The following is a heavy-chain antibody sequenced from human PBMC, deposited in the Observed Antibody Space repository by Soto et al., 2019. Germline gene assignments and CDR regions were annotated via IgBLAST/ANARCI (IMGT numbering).Heavy chain of an antibody. D-gene: IGHD2-2*02. CDR2: TSYDGRNA. Sequence: LRLSCAASGFVFIGYAMHLARQAPGKGLEWVAITSYDGRNAYYADSVKGRFTISRDNSKNTLYLQMNSLRAEDTAVYYCASEFCVSTTCYKWDFCYWGQGTLVTVS. CDR1: GFVFIGYA. CDR3: ASEFCVSTTCYKWDFCY. J-gene: IGHJ4*02. V-gene: IGHV3-30*03.